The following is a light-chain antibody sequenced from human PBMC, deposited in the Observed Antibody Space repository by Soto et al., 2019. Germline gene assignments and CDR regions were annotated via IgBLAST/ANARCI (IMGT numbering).Light chain of an antibody. CDR2: DVS. CDR3: QQYGRSPT. CDR1: QSVSSNY. V-gene: IGKV3-20*01. Sequence: EIVLTQSPGTLSLSPGERATLSCRSSQSVSSNYLAWYQQKPDQAPRLVIYDVSGRATGIPDRFSGSGSGTDFILTISRLEPEDFAVYYCQQYGRSPTFGQGTKVEIK. J-gene: IGKJ1*01.